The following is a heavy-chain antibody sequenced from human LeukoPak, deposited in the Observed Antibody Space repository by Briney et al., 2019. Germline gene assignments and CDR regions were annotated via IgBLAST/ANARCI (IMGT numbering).Heavy chain of an antibody. CDR1: GGSVSSSNYY. CDR2: IYYSGST. CDR3: ARQVRACTNGVCYRTFFDF. V-gene: IGHV4-39*01. Sequence: PSETLSLTCTVSGGSVSSSNYYWGWIRQPPGKGLEWIGSIYYSGSTYYNPSLKSRVTISVDTSKNQFSLKLSSVTAADTAVYYYARQVRACTNGVCYRTFFDFWGQGTLVTVSS. J-gene: IGHJ4*02. D-gene: IGHD2-8*01.